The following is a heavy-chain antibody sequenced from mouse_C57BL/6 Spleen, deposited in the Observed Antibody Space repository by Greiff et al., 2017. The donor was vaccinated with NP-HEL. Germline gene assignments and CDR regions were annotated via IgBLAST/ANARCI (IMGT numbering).Heavy chain of an antibody. CDR1: GYAFSSSW. V-gene: IGHV1-82*01. J-gene: IGHJ4*01. CDR2: IYPGDGDT. CDR3: ARSFYDGYYYAMDY. D-gene: IGHD2-3*01. Sequence: VQLQQSGPELVKPGASVKISCKASGYAFSSSWMNWVKQRPGKGLEWIGRIYPGDGDTNYNGKFKGKATLTADKSSSTAYMQLSSLTSEDSAVYFCARSFYDGYYYAMDYWGQGTSVTVSS.